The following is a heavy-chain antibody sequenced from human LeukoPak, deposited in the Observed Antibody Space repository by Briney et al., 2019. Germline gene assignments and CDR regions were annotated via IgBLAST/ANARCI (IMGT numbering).Heavy chain of an antibody. CDR1: GFTFSSYG. D-gene: IGHD3-22*01. CDR2: ISYDGSNK. J-gene: IGHJ4*02. V-gene: IGHV3-30*18. Sequence: PGRSLRLSCAASGFTFSSYGMHWVRKAPGKGLEGVALISYDGSNKYYADSVKGRFTISRDNSKNTPYLQMNSLRAEDTAVYYCAKGHAPFYDSSFYYAHYWGQGTPVTVSS. CDR3: AKGHAPFYDSSFYYAHY.